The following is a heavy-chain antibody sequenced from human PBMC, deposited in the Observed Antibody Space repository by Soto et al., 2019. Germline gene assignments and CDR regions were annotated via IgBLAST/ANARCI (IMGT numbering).Heavy chain of an antibody. CDR2: INAGNGNT. D-gene: IGHD6-13*01. V-gene: IGHV1-3*05. Sequence: QVQLVQSGAEEKKPGASVKVSCKASGYTFTSYAMHWVRQAPGHRLEWMGWINAGNGNTKYSQKFQGRVTITRDTSASTAYMELSSLRSEDTAVYYCAREDSSSWYYYYYGMDVWGQGTTVTVSS. CDR3: AREDSSSWYYYYYGMDV. J-gene: IGHJ6*02. CDR1: GYTFTSYA.